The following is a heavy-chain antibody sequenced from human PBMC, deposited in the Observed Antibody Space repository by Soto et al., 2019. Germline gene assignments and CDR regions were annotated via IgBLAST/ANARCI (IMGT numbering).Heavy chain of an antibody. D-gene: IGHD3-10*01. J-gene: IGHJ5*02. CDR1: GGSISSGGYY. V-gene: IGHV4-31*03. CDR2: IYYSGST. Sequence: PSETLSLTCTVSGGSISSGGYYWSWIRQHPGKGPEWIGYIYYSGSTYYNPSLKSRVTISVDTSKNQFSLKLSSVTAADTAVYYCAREYGLGSGWFDPWGQGTLVTVSS. CDR3: AREYGLGSGWFDP.